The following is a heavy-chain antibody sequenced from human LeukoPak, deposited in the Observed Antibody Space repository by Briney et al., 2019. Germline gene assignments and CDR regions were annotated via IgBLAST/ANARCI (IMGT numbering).Heavy chain of an antibody. D-gene: IGHD2-2*01. CDR2: ISSNGDAT. CDR3: VKGCSSTSCQETGNY. CDR1: GFTFSTYA. V-gene: IGHV3-64D*09. J-gene: IGHJ4*02. Sequence: GGSLRLSCSVSGFTFSTYAIHWVRQAPGQGLEYVSAISSNGDATYYADSVKGRFTISRDNSKNTLYLQMSSLRAEDTAVYYCVKGCSSTSCQETGNYWGQGTLVTVSS.